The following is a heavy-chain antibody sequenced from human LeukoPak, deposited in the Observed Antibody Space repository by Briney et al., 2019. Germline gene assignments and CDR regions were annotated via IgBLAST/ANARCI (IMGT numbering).Heavy chain of an antibody. V-gene: IGHV3-30*03. CDR1: GFTFSSYG. CDR3: TTGGSKNRSGRLVY. CDR2: ISYDGSNK. J-gene: IGHJ4*02. Sequence: GGSLRLSCAASGFTFSSYGMHWVRQAPGKGLEWVAVISYDGSNKYYADSVKGRFTISRDNSKNTLYLQMNSLKTEDTAVYYCTTGGSKNRSGRLVYWGQGTLVTVSS. D-gene: IGHD1-14*01.